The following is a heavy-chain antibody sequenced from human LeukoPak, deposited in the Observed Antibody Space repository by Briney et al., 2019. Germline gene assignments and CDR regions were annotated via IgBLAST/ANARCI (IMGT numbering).Heavy chain of an antibody. CDR3: ARGFWSGPRSFCYYYGMDV. V-gene: IGHV4-59*01. Sequence: SETLSLTCTVSGGSISSYYWSWIRQPPRKGQEWVGYIYYSGSTNYNPSLTSRVTISVDTSKNQFSLKLSSVTAADTAVYYCARGFWSGPRSFCYYYGMDVWGQGTTVTVSS. D-gene: IGHD3-3*01. J-gene: IGHJ6*02. CDR1: GGSISSYY. CDR2: IYYSGST.